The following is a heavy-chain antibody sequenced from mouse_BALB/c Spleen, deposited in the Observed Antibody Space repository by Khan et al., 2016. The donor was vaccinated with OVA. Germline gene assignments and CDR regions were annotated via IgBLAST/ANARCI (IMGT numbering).Heavy chain of an antibody. J-gene: IGHJ3*01. D-gene: IGHD3-3*01. CDR2: ISYSGRT. CDR3: VRGRAY. CDR1: GYSITSDYA. V-gene: IGHV3-2*02. Sequence: EVQLQVSGPGLVKPSLSLSLTCTVTGYSITSDYAWNWIRQFPGHKLEWMGYISYSGRTSYTPSLKSRISITRDTSKNQFFLQLNSVTTEDTATYFCVRGRAYWGQGTLVTVSA.